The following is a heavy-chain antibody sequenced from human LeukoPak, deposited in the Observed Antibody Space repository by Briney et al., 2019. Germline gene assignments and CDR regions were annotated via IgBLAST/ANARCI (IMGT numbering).Heavy chain of an antibody. J-gene: IGHJ6*02. Sequence: GGSLRLSCAAFGFTFSSYGMHWVRQAPGKGLEWVAAISDDGGYKSYADSVKGRFTISRDNSKNTLYLEMNSLRSEDTAVYYRAKGLHIVGTTYYGIDVWGQGTTVTVSS. V-gene: IGHV3-30*18. D-gene: IGHD1-26*01. CDR1: GFTFSSYG. CDR2: ISDDGGYK. CDR3: AKGLHIVGTTYYGIDV.